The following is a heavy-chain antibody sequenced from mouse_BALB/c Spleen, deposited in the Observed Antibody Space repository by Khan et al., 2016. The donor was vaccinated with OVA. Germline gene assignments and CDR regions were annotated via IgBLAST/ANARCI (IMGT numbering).Heavy chain of an antibody. CDR2: ISTGGHYT. J-gene: IGHJ4*01. CDR3: ARSLVDYYAMDY. V-gene: IGHV5-9-3*01. Sequence: EVELVASGGGLVKPGGSLKLSCSASGFTFSSFAMSWVRQIPEKRLELVATISTGGHYTFYPDSVKGRFTISRDNARNTLYLQMSSLRSEDTAMYYCARSLVDYYAMDYWGRGTSVTVSS. CDR1: GFTFSSFA. D-gene: IGHD2-2*01.